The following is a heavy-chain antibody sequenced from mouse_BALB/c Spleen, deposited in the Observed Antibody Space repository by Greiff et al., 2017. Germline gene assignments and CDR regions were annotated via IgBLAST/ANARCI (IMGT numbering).Heavy chain of an antibody. D-gene: IGHD2-1*01. CDR1: GFNIKDTY. CDR2: IDPANGNT. CDR3: AREVYYGNYAYAMDY. J-gene: IGHJ4*01. V-gene: IGHV14-3*02. Sequence: EVKLVESGAELVKPGASVKLSCTASGFNIKDTYMHWVKQRPEQGLEWIGRIDPANGNTKYDPKFQGKATITADTSSNTAYLQLSSLTSEDTAVYYCAREVYYGNYAYAMDYWGQGTSVTVSS.